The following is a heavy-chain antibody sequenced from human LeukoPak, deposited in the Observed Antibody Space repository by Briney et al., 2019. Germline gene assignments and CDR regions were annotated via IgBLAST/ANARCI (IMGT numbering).Heavy chain of an antibody. V-gene: IGHV1-46*01. J-gene: IGHJ4*02. CDR1: GYTFSNYY. CDR2: INPSGGYT. Sequence: ASVKVSCKASGYTFSNYYMHWVRQAPGQGLEWMGIINPSGGYTTYAQKFQGRVTMTRDTSTSAVSMELSSLRSEDTAVYFCARQEDSSGYYYYYWGQGTLVTVSS. D-gene: IGHD3-22*01. CDR3: ARQEDSSGYYYYY.